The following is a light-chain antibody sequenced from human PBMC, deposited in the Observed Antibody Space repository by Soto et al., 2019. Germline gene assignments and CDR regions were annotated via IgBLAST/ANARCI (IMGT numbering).Light chain of an antibody. J-gene: IGLJ1*01. V-gene: IGLV1-40*01. Sequence: QSLLTQPPSVSGTPGNRFTISCTGSSSNIGAGYDVHWYQQLPGTAPKLLIYGNSNRPSGVPDRFSGSKSGTSASLAITGLQAEDEADYYRQSYDSSLSGSSYVFGTGTKVTVL. CDR1: SSNIGAGYD. CDR2: GNS. CDR3: QSYDSSLSGSSYV.